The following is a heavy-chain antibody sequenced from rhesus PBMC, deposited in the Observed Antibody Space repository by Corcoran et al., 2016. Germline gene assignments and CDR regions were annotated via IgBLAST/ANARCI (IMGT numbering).Heavy chain of an antibody. CDR1: GFTFSNYW. CDR2: IKNKADGGTE. V-gene: IGHV3-16*02. J-gene: IGHJ4*01. Sequence: EVQLVESGGGLVQPGGSLRLSCAASGFTFSNYWMSWVRQAPGKGRDWVGSIKNKADGGTEAYAESVKCRFTISRDDSKNTLHLQMNSLKTEDTAVYYCRRGYTDWGQGVLVTVSS. CDR3: RRGYTD. D-gene: IGHD5-24*01.